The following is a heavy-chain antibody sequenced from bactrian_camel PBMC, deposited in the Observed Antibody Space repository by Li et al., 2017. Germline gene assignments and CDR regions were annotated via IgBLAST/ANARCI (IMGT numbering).Heavy chain of an antibody. CDR1: GTTYRLDC. Sequence: VQLVESGGGSVPAGGTLALSCAASGTTYRLDCMGWFRQVPGSQRETVATVDSNGVTKVAGSVKGRFTLSKDNAKNTLYLRMDNLKPEDTALYTCAAVDQAPWDMGWICNYNSWGQGTQVTVSS. CDR3: AAVDQAPWDMGWICNYNS. D-gene: IGHD3*01. J-gene: IGHJ4*01. V-gene: IGHV3S53*01. CDR2: VDSNGVT.